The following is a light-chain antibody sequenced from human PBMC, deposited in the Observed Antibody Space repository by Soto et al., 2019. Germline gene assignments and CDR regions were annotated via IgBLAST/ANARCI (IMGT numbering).Light chain of an antibody. CDR3: SSYTSSSTLV. V-gene: IGLV2-14*01. J-gene: IGLJ2*01. Sequence: SALTQPASVSGSPGQSITISCTGTASDIGNYNYVSWYQLHPGKAPKLLLYGVSNRPSGVSNRFSGSKSGNAASLTISGLQAEDEADYYCSSYTSSSTLVFGGGTKVTVL. CDR1: ASDIGNYNY. CDR2: GVS.